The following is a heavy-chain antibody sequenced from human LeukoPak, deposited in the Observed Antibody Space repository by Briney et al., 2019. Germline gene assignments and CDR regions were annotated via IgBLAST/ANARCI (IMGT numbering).Heavy chain of an antibody. CDR3: ASDHNYFDTTAYYGMDC. V-gene: IGHV1-2*02. J-gene: IGHJ4*02. CDR2: INPNSGAT. CDR1: GYSFSGHY. Sequence: ASVKVSCKASGYSFSGHYIHWVRQAPGQGLEWMGWINPNSGATNYAQKFQGTVTMTRDTSTNTAYMQLSRLRSDDTAVYYCASDHNYFDTTAYYGMDCWGQGTLVTVSS. D-gene: IGHD3-22*01.